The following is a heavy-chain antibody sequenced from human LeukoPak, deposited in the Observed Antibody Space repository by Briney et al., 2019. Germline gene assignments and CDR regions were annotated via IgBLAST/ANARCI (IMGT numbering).Heavy chain of an antibody. CDR3: AGRRVLDASFDY. CDR2: IYSSDNT. J-gene: IGHJ4*02. V-gene: IGHV3-66*02. Sequence: GGSLRLSCAASGFTVSGNYMSWVRQAPGKGLEWVSVIYSSDNTYYIDSVKGRFTISRDNSKNTLYLQMNSLRAEDTAVYYCAGRRVLDASFDYWGQGTLVTASS. CDR1: GFTVSGNY. D-gene: IGHD3-16*01.